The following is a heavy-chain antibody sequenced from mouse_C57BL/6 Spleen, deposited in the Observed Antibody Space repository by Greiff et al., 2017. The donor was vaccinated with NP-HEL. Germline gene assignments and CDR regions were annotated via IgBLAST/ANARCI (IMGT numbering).Heavy chain of an antibody. V-gene: IGHV5-4*01. CDR3: ARALNSYAMDY. CDR2: ISDGGGYT. Sequence: EVQLVESGGGLVKPGGSLKLSCAASGFTFSSYALSWVRQTPEKRLEWVATISDGGGYTYYPDNVKGRFTISRDNAKNNLYLQMSHLKSEDTAMYYCARALNSYAMDYWGQGTSVTVSS. CDR1: GFTFSSYA. J-gene: IGHJ4*01. D-gene: IGHD1-3*01.